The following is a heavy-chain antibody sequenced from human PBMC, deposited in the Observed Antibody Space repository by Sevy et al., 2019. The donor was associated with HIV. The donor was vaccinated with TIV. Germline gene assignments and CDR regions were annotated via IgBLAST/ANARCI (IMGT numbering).Heavy chain of an antibody. J-gene: IGHJ3*02. CDR3: ARGYYDFWSGYYRRDAFDS. V-gene: IGHV1-18*01. Sequence: ASVKVSCKASGYTFTSYGISWVRQAPGQGLEWMGWISAYNGDTNYAQKLQSRVTMTTDTSTSTAYMELTSLRSDDTAVYFCARGYYDFWSGYYRRDAFDSWGQGTRVTVSS. CDR2: ISAYNGDT. D-gene: IGHD3-3*01. CDR1: GYTFTSYG.